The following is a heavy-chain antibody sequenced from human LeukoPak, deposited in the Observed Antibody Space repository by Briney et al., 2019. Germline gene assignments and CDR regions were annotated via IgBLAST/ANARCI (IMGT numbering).Heavy chain of an antibody. J-gene: IGHJ4*02. V-gene: IGHV3-23*01. D-gene: IGHD3-10*01. Sequence: GGSLRLSCAASGFTFSSYSMNWVRQAPGKGLEWVSGISGSGESTYYADSVKGRFTIFRDDSKNTLYLQMNSLRAEDTAVYYCAKDRQNYFGSGYYFDYWGQGTLVTVSS. CDR1: GFTFSSYS. CDR2: ISGSGEST. CDR3: AKDRQNYFGSGYYFDY.